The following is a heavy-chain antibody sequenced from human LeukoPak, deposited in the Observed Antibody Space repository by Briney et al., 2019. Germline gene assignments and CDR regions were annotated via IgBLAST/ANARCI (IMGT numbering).Heavy chain of an antibody. Sequence: SSETLSLTCTVSGGSFSSSSYYWGWIRQPPGKGLEWIGTIYYSGSTYYNPSLKSRVTISVDTSKNQNQFSLKLTSVTAADTAVYYCARLEGNSYSYPASFDYWGQGTLVTVSS. D-gene: IGHD5-18*01. CDR3: ARLEGNSYSYPASFDY. V-gene: IGHV4-39*01. J-gene: IGHJ4*02. CDR2: IYYSGST. CDR1: GGSFSSSSYY.